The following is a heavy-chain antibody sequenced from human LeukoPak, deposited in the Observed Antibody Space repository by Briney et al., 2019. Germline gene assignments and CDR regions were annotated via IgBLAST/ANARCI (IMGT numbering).Heavy chain of an antibody. CDR2: IYPGDSGT. Sequence: GESLKISCKGSGYSFTSYWIGWVRQMPGKGLEWMGIIYPGDSGTRYSPSFQGQVTISADKSISTAYLQWSSLKASDTAMYYCARRRGRGNWNDVRFDPWGQGTLVTVSS. CDR1: GYSFTSYW. D-gene: IGHD1-1*01. J-gene: IGHJ5*02. CDR3: ARRRGRGNWNDVRFDP. V-gene: IGHV5-51*01.